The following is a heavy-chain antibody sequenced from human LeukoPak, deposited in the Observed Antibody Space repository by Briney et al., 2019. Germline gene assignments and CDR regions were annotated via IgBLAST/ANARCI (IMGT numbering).Heavy chain of an antibody. CDR3: ATWPGGWYGEDS. Sequence: PGGSLRLSCAASGFTVSSNYMSWVRQAPGKGLEWVSVIYGGGNTYYADSVQGRFTISRDTSKNTLYLQMNSLRAEDTAVYYCATWPGGWYGEDSWGQETLVTVSS. D-gene: IGHD6-19*01. V-gene: IGHV3-53*01. CDR1: GFTVSSNY. J-gene: IGHJ4*02. CDR2: IYGGGNT.